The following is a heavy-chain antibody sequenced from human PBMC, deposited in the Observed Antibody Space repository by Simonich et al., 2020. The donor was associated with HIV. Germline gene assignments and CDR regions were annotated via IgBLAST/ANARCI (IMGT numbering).Heavy chain of an antibody. V-gene: IGHV4-4*07. J-gene: IGHJ3*02. Sequence: QVQLQESGPGLVKPSETLSLTCTVSGGSISSYYWSWIRQPAGKGLEWIGRIYTSGSTNYNPSLKRRVTISVDKSKNQFSLKLSSVTAADTAVYYCARDRDFTIYAFDIWGQGTMVTVSS. CDR1: GGSISSYY. CDR3: ARDRDFTIYAFDI. CDR2: IYTSGST. D-gene: IGHD3-10*01.